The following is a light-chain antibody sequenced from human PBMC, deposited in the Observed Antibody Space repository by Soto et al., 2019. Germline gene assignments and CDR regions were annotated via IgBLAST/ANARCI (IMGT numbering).Light chain of an antibody. Sequence: QSVLTQPASVSGSPGQSITISCPGTINDVVGYNFVSWYQQYPGKAPKLMICDVSNRPSGVSNRFSGSKSGNTASLTISGLQAEDEADYYCSSFTGSNYVFGTGTKVTVL. CDR2: DVS. V-gene: IGLV2-14*03. CDR1: INDVVGYNF. CDR3: SSFTGSNYV. J-gene: IGLJ1*01.